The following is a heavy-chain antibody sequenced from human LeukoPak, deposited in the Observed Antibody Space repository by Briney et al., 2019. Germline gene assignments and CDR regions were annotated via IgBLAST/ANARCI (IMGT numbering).Heavy chain of an antibody. D-gene: IGHD4-11*01. CDR2: IYQSGST. J-gene: IGHJ4*02. Sequence: AETLSLTCIVSGYSIRSGYNWGWVRQSPGKGLEWIGSIYQSGSTYDNPSLKSRVTMSIDTSKNQFSLKLTSVTAADTAVYYCARAEINDYIRYWGQGTLITVSS. CDR1: GYSIRSGYN. CDR3: ARAEINDYIRY. V-gene: IGHV4-38-2*02.